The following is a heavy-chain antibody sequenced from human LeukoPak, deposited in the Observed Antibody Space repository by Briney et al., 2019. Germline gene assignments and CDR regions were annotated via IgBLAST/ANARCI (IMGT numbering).Heavy chain of an antibody. CDR3: AKRFGESYGHFDY. D-gene: IGHD1-26*01. CDR2: VTGSGSAT. CDR1: GFTFSSFA. J-gene: IGHJ4*02. V-gene: IGHV3-23*01. Sequence: GGSLRLSCAASGFTFSSFAMSWVRQAPGKGLEWVSAVTGSGSATDYADFVKGRFTISRDNSKNTLYLQMNSLRAEDTAVYYCAKRFGESYGHFDYWGQGTLDTVSS.